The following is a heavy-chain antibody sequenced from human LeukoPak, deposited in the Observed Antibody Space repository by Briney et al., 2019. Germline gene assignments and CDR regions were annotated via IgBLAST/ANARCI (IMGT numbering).Heavy chain of an antibody. J-gene: IGHJ3*02. Sequence: GGSLRLSCVAPGFPFRSFSMNWVRQAPGKGLEWVSSISSSSTYIYYADSVKGRFTISRDNAKNTLYLQMNSLRAEDTAVYYCARDLRTTGAFDIWGQGTMVTVSS. CDR2: ISSSSTYI. CDR3: ARDLRTTGAFDI. CDR1: GFPFRSFS. D-gene: IGHD4-17*01. V-gene: IGHV3-21*01.